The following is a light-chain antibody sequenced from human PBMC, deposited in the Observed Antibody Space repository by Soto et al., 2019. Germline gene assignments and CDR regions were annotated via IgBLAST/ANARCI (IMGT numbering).Light chain of an antibody. CDR1: QSISSNY. J-gene: IGKJ5*01. Sequence: IVLTQSPGTLSLSPGERATLSCRASQSISSNYLAWYQQRPGQAPRLLIYGTSTRATGIPDRFSGSGSGTDFTLTINRLEPEDFAVYYCQQSGNTFGQGTRLEIK. CDR2: GTS. CDR3: QQSGNT. V-gene: IGKV3-20*01.